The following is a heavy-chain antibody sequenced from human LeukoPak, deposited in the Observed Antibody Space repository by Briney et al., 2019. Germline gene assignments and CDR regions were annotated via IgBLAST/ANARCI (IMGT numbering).Heavy chain of an antibody. J-gene: IGHJ6*02. D-gene: IGHD3-22*01. V-gene: IGHV3-33*01. CDR3: ATNGPLTTLPPGDYYYYGMDV. Sequence: GGSLRLSCAASGFTFSSYGMHWVRQAPGKGLEWVAVIWYDGSNKYYADSVKGRFTISRDNSKNTLYLQMNSLRAEDTAVYYCATNGPLTTLPPGDYYYYGMDVWGQGTTVTVSS. CDR2: IWYDGSNK. CDR1: GFTFSSYG.